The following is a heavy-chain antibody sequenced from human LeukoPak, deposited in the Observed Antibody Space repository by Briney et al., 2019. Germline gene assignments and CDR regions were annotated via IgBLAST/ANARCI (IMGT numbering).Heavy chain of an antibody. J-gene: IGHJ6*02. CDR2: ISGSGGST. D-gene: IGHD2-2*01. V-gene: IGHV3-23*01. CDR1: GFTFSSYA. CDR3: ARDYIVVVPDYYYGMDV. Sequence: GGSLRLSCAASGFTFSSYAMSWVRQAPGKGLEWVSAISGSGGSTYYADSVKGRFTISRDNSKNTLYLQMNSLRAEDTAVYYCARDYIVVVPDYYYGMDVWGQGTTVTVSS.